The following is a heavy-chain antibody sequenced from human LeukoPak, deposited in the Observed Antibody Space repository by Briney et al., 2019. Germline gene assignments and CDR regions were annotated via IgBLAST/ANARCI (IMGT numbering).Heavy chain of an antibody. CDR3: ARMTTVPTGGGNYFDY. V-gene: IGHV4-39*01. J-gene: IGHJ4*02. Sequence: PSETLSLTCTVSGGSISSSSYYWGWIRQPPGKGLEWIGSIYYSGSTYYNPSLKSRVTISVDTSKNQISLKLSSVTAADTAVYYCARMTTVPTGGGNYFDYWGQGTLVTVSS. CDR2: IYYSGST. D-gene: IGHD4-17*01. CDR1: GGSISSSSYY.